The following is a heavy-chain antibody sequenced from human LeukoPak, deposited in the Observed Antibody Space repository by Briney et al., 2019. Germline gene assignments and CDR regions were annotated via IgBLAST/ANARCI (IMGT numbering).Heavy chain of an antibody. D-gene: IGHD1-26*01. CDR1: DGSINSYY. V-gene: IGHV4-59*01. CDR2: IYYNGNT. CDR3: ARGRSNYYGMDV. Sequence: SETLSLTCSVSDGSINSYYWNWIRRPPGKGREWIGYIYYNGNTNYSPSLKSRVTMSVDTSKNLFSLKGSSVTAADTAVYYCARGRSNYYGMDVWGQGTTVTVSS. J-gene: IGHJ6*02.